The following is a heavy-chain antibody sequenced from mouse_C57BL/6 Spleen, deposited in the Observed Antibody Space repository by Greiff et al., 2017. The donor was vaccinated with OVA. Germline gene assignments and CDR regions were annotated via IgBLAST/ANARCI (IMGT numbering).Heavy chain of an antibody. Sequence: VQLKQSGPELVKPGASVKISCKASGYTFTDYYMNWVKQSHGKSLEWSGDINPNNGGTSYNQKFKGKATLTVDKSSSTAYMELRSLTSEDSAVYYCARSRGSSDYWYFDVWGTGTTVTVSS. V-gene: IGHV1-26*01. J-gene: IGHJ1*03. CDR2: INPNNGGT. CDR1: GYTFTDYY. CDR3: ARSRGSSDYWYFDV. D-gene: IGHD1-1*01.